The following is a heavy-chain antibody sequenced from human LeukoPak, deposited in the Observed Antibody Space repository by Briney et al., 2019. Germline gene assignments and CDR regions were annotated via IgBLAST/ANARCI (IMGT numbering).Heavy chain of an antibody. V-gene: IGHV3-7*03. D-gene: IGHD5-12*01. CDR3: ARARGGYDFDY. Sequence: GGSLRLSCAASRFTFSSYWMSWVRQAAGKGLEWVANIKQDGSEKYYVDSVKGRFTISRDNAKNSLSLQLNSLRAEDTAVYYCARARGGYDFDYWGQGTLVTVSS. J-gene: IGHJ4*02. CDR2: IKQDGSEK. CDR1: RFTFSSYW.